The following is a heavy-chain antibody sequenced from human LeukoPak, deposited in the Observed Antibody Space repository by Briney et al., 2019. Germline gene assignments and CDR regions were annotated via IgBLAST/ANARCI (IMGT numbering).Heavy chain of an antibody. V-gene: IGHV3-48*03. CDR3: ARGTYYYGSGLDY. CDR2: ISSSGSTI. D-gene: IGHD3-10*01. J-gene: IGHJ4*02. CDR1: GFTFSSYE. Sequence: GGSLRLSCAASGFTFSSYEMNWVRQAPGKGLEWVSYISSSGSTIYYADSVKGRFTISRDNAKNSLYLQMNSLRAEDTAVYYCARGTYYYGSGLDYWGQGTLVTVSS.